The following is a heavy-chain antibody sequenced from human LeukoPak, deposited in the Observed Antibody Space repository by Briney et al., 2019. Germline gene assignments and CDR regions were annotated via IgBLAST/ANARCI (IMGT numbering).Heavy chain of an antibody. V-gene: IGHV3-7*01. D-gene: IGHD2-2*01. Sequence: GGSLRLSCAASGFTFSSYWMSWVRQAPGKGLEWVANIKQDGSEKYYVDSVKGRFTISRDNAKNSLYLQMNSLRAEDTAVYYCAKDLEGYCSSTSCYPGYWGQGTLVIVTS. CDR3: AKDLEGYCSSTSCYPGY. CDR1: GFTFSSYW. J-gene: IGHJ4*02. CDR2: IKQDGSEK.